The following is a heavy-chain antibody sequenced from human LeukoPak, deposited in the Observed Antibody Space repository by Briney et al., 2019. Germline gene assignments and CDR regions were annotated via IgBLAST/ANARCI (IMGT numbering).Heavy chain of an antibody. D-gene: IGHD3-10*01. CDR2: ISGSGGST. CDR3: NVLLEDAFDI. Sequence: GGSLRLSCAASGFTFSSYAMSWARQAPGKGLEGVSAISGSGGSTYYADSVKGRFTISRDNSKNTLYLQMNSLTAEDTAVYYCNVLLEDAFDIWGQGTMVTVSS. V-gene: IGHV3-23*01. J-gene: IGHJ3*02. CDR1: GFTFSSYA.